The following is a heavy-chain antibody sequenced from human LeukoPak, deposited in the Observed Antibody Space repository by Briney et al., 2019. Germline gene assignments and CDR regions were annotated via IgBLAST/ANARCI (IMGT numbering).Heavy chain of an antibody. CDR2: INPNSGGT. CDR1: GYTFTGYY. D-gene: IGHD3-3*01. V-gene: IGHV1-2*02. CDR3: ARATYDFWSGYTNSYYYYMDV. J-gene: IGHJ6*03. Sequence: ASVTVSCKASGYTFTGYYMHWVRQAPGQGVEWMGWINPNSGGTNYAQKFQGRVTMTRDTSISTAYMELSRLRSDDTAVYYCARATYDFWSGYTNSYYYYMDVWGKGTTVTVSS.